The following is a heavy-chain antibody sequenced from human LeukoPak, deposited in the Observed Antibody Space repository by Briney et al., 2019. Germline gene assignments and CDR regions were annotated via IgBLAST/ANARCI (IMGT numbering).Heavy chain of an antibody. V-gene: IGHV3-74*01. Sequence: PGGSLRVSCAASGFTFSSYWMHWVRQDPGKGLAWVSRINTDGRSTSYVDSVKGRFTMSRDNAKNTLYLQMNSLRAEDTAIYYCVRDVWGDRDSYFDSWGRGTLVTVSS. CDR3: VRDVWGDRDSYFDS. J-gene: IGHJ4*02. CDR2: INTDGRST. D-gene: IGHD2-21*01. CDR1: GFTFSSYW.